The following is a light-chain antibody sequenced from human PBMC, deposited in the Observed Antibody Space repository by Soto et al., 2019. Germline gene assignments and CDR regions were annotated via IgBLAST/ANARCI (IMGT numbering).Light chain of an antibody. J-gene: IGLJ2*01. CDR3: SSYTSSSTVV. Sequence: QSALTQPASVSGSPGQSITISCTGTSSDVGGYNYVSWYQQHPGKAPKLMIYDVSNRPSGVSNRFSGSKSGNTASLTISGLQAEEEADYYCSSYTSSSTVVFGGWTKLTVL. CDR2: DVS. CDR1: SSDVGGYNY. V-gene: IGLV2-14*01.